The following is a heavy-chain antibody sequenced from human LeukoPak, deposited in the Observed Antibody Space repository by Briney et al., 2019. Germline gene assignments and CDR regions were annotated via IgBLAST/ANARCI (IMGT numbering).Heavy chain of an antibody. CDR3: AREPRSRYYYGSGASWFDP. Sequence: GGSLRLSCAASGFTFSSYWMSWVRQAPGKGLEWVANIKQDGSEKYYVDSVEGRFTISRDNAKNSLYLQMNSLRAEDTAVYYCAREPRSRYYYGSGASWFDPWGQGTLVTVSS. D-gene: IGHD3-10*01. J-gene: IGHJ5*02. CDR1: GFTFSSYW. CDR2: IKQDGSEK. V-gene: IGHV3-7*01.